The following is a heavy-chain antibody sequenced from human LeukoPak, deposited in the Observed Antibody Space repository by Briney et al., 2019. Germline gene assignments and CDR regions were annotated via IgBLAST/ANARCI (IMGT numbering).Heavy chain of an antibody. D-gene: IGHD3-22*01. J-gene: IGHJ4*02. Sequence: PGGSLRLACAASGFTFSSYGMHWVRQAAGKGLEWVTFIRYDGSNKYYADSVKGRFTISRDNSKNMLYLQMNSLRAEDTAVYYCAKGLNYYDGSGYPSWGQGTLVTVSS. CDR1: GFTFSSYG. CDR3: AKGLNYYDGSGYPS. CDR2: IRYDGSNK. V-gene: IGHV3-30*02.